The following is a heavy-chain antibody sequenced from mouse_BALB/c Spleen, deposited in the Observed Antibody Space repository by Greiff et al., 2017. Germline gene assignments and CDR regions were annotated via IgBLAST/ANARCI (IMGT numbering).Heavy chain of an antibody. D-gene: IGHD1-1*01. CDR1: GFTFSSFG. V-gene: IGHV5-17*02. CDR2: ISSGSSTI. J-gene: IGHJ2*01. CDR3: ARSGITTVVAHFDY. Sequence: EVKLVESGGGLVQPGGSRKLSCAASGFTFSSFGMHWVRQAPEKGLEWVAYISSGSSTIYYADTVKGRFTISRDNPKNTLFLQMTSLRSEDTAMYYCARSGITTVVAHFDYWGQGTTLTVSS.